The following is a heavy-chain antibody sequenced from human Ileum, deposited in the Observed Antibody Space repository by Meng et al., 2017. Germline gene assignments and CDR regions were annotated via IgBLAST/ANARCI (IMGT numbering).Heavy chain of an antibody. CDR2: IKSKPYGEKT. V-gene: IGHV3-15*05. CDR1: GFTFTDAW. CDR3: TYGVSFGGWYTDVDY. D-gene: IGHD6-19*01. J-gene: IGHJ4*02. Sequence: GESLKISCAGSGFTFTDAWMSWFRQAPGKGLEWVGRIKSKPYGEKTEYAAPVKGRFTISRDDSKNMFYLQMSSLKIEDTAVYYCTYGVSFGGWYTDVDYWGRGTLVTVSS.